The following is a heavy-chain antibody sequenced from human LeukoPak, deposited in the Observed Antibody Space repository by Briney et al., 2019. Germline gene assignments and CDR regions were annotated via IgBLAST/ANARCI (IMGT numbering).Heavy chain of an antibody. Sequence: SETLSLTCSVSGGSISPYYWSWIRQPPGKGLEWIGYISYSGTTNYNPSLKSRVALSVDTSQSQLSLRLTSMTAADMAVYYCARHATSYDPFDFWGQGTLVTVSS. CDR2: ISYSGTT. D-gene: IGHD5-12*01. V-gene: IGHV4-59*08. CDR3: ARHATSYDPFDF. CDR1: GGSISPYY. J-gene: IGHJ4*02.